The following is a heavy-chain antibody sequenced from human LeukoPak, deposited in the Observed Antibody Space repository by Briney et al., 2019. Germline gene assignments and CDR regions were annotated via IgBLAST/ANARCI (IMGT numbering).Heavy chain of an antibody. CDR2: IYYSGST. D-gene: IGHD3-22*01. CDR3: ARLAYDSSAEDYYYYMDV. Sequence: PSETLSLTCTVSGGSISSSSYYWGWIRPPPGQGLEWIGRIYYSGSTYYNPSLKSRVTISVDTSKNQFSLKLSSVTAADTAVYYCARLAYDSSAEDYYYYMDVWGKGTTVTVSS. J-gene: IGHJ6*03. V-gene: IGHV4-39*01. CDR1: GGSISSSSYY.